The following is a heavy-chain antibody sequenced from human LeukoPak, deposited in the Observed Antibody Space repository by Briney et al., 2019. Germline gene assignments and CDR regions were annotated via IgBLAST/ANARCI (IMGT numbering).Heavy chain of an antibody. CDR1: GFTFSSYV. CDR3: AKLPGRAADY. J-gene: IGHJ4*02. CDR2: ISDSGGGT. V-gene: IGHV3-23*01. Sequence: GGSLRLSCAASGFTFSSYVMNWVRQAPGKGLEWVSGISDSGGGTNYADSVKGRFTISRDNSKNTLYLQMNSLRAEDTAVYYCAKLPGRAADYWGQGTLVTVSS.